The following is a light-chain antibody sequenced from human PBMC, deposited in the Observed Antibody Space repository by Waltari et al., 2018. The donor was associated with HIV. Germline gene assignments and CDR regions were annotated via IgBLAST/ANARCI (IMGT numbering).Light chain of an antibody. CDR3: SSFANRDGFYVL. J-gene: IGLJ2*01. V-gene: IGLV2-8*01. CDR2: EVT. Sequence: QSALTQPPSASGSPGQSVTLSCTGTNSDIGPYHYVSWYQQHPGKAPQLVISEVTKRPSGVSDRFSGSKSGNTAFLTVSGLQAEDEADYYCSSFANRDGFYVLFGGGTRLTVL. CDR1: NSDIGPYHY.